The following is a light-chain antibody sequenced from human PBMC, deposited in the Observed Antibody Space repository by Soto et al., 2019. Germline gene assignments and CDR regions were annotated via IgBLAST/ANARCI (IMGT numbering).Light chain of an antibody. V-gene: IGKV3-20*01. Sequence: EIVVTQSPGTLSLSPGERATLSCRASQSISTAHLAWYQQKPGQAPRLLIYGTSSRATGGIADRFSGSGSGTDFTLTISRLEPEDFAVYYCQYYGNSITFGGETNVEIK. CDR1: QSISTAH. CDR2: GTS. CDR3: QYYGNSIT. J-gene: IGKJ4*01.